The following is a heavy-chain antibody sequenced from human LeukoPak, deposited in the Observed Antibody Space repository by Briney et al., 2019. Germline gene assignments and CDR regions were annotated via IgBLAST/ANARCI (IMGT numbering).Heavy chain of an antibody. J-gene: IGHJ1*01. Sequence: PSETLSLTCTVSGGSISSYYWSWIRQPPGKGLEWIGYIYYSGSTNYSPSLKSRVTISVDTSKNQFSLKLSSVTAADTAVYYCARSGYSYGYGYFQHWGQGTLVTVSS. V-gene: IGHV4-59*01. D-gene: IGHD5-18*01. CDR3: ARSGYSYGYGYFQH. CDR2: IYYSGST. CDR1: GGSISSYY.